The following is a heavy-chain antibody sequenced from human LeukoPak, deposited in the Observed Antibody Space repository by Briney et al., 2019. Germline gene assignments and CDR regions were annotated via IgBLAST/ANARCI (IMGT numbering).Heavy chain of an antibody. CDR2: IYYSGST. D-gene: IGHD1-26*01. V-gene: IGHV4-39*07. Sequence: SETLSLTCTVSGGSISSSSYYWGWIRQPPGKGLEWIGSIYYSGSTYYNPSLKGRVTISVDTSKNQFSLKLSSVTAADTAVYYCARDPQWELGLGFDYWGQGTLVTVSS. CDR3: ARDPQWELGLGFDY. J-gene: IGHJ4*02. CDR1: GGSISSSSYY.